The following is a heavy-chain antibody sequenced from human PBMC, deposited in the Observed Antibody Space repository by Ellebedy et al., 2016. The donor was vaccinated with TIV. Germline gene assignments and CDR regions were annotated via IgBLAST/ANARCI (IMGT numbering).Heavy chain of an antibody. Sequence: GGSLRLXXVGFGFIFSDSVMHWVRQAPGKGLDWVAGISVDGRAVHYPDSVKGRFTISRDNAQNTVYLQMNSLRLEDTAVYYCVRGWYSSGHCDVFAMWGQGTIVTVSS. D-gene: IGHD6-19*01. V-gene: IGHV3-30*03. CDR1: GFIFSDSV. CDR2: ISVDGRAV. J-gene: IGHJ3*02. CDR3: VRGWYSSGHCDVFAM.